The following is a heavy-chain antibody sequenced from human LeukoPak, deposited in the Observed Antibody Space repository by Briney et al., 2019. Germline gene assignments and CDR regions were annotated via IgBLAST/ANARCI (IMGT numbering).Heavy chain of an antibody. CDR2: INPNSGGT. CDR3: ARDRVFWSGYFAPFDP. Sequence: ASVKVSCKASGYTFTGYYMHWVRQAPGQGLEWMGWINPNSGGTNYAQKFQGRVTMTRDTSISTAYMELSRLRSDDTAVYYCARDRVFWSGYFAPFDPWGQGTLVNVSS. D-gene: IGHD3-3*01. V-gene: IGHV1-2*02. J-gene: IGHJ5*02. CDR1: GYTFTGYY.